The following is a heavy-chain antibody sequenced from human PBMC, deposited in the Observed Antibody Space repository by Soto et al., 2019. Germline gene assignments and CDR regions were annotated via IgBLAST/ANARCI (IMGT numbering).Heavy chain of an antibody. CDR2: IYYSGST. J-gene: IGHJ6*02. CDR3: ARERNYDSSGYSYYYGMDV. D-gene: IGHD3-22*01. Sequence: PPETLSLTCTVSGGSISSGGYYWSWIRQHPGKGLEWIGYIYYSGSTYYNPSLKSRVTISVDTSKNQFSLKLSSVTAADTAVYYCARERNYDSSGYSYYYGMDVWGQGTTVTVSS. V-gene: IGHV4-31*03. CDR1: GGSISSGGYY.